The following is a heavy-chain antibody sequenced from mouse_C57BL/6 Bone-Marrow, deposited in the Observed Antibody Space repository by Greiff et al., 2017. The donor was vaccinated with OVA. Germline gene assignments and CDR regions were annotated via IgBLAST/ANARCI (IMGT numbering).Heavy chain of an antibody. V-gene: IGHV1-74*01. D-gene: IGHD2-5*01. J-gene: IGHJ3*01. CDR2: IHPSDSDT. CDR1: GYTFTSYW. CDR3: AKACDYSSLWFAY. Sequence: QVQLQQPGAELVKPGASVKVSCKASGYTFTSYWMHWVKQRPGQGLEWIGRIHPSDSDTNYNQKFKGKATLTVDKSSSTAYMQLSSVRSEDSAVYYCAKACDYSSLWFAYWGQGTLVTVSA.